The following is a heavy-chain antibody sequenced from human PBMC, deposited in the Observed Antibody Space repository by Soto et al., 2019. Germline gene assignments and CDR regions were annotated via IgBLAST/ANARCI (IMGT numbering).Heavy chain of an antibody. D-gene: IGHD3-22*01. CDR2: VDYNGNT. V-gene: IGHV4-39*01. Sequence: SGTPCITCTIAGGSPSGSHYQLGWIRQPPGKGLEWIGNVDYNGNTYYNPSLKSRVTISVDTSKNQFSLKLSSVTAADTAVYYCARRLYYDSSGFEGGGMDVWGQGTTVTVSS. CDR1: GGSPSGSHYQ. J-gene: IGHJ6*02. CDR3: ARRLYYDSSGFEGGGMDV.